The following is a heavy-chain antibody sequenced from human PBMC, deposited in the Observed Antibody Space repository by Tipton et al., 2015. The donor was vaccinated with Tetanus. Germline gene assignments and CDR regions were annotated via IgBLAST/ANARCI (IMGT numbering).Heavy chain of an antibody. J-gene: IGHJ4*02. Sequence: TLSLTCTVSGGSISTYYWSWIRQPPGKGLEWIGYLYYRGSTNYYPSLKSRVTMSVDTSKNQFSLNLSSVTAADTAVYYCARAPFCCGGNFFADFDYWGQGTLVNVSS. D-gene: IGHD2-15*01. CDR3: ARAPFCCGGNFFADFDY. CDR2: LYYRGST. V-gene: IGHV4-59*01. CDR1: GGSISTYY.